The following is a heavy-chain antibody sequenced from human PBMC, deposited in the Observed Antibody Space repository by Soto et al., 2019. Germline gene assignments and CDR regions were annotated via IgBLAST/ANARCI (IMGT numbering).Heavy chain of an antibody. Sequence: SETLSLTCAVYGGSFSGYYWSWIRQPPGKGLEWIGEINHSGSTNYNPSLKSRVTISVDTSKNQFSLKLSSVTAADTAVYYCARTTYYDFWSVYSGFDYYYGMDVWGQGTTVTVSS. V-gene: IGHV4-34*01. CDR2: INHSGST. J-gene: IGHJ6*02. D-gene: IGHD3-3*01. CDR1: GGSFSGYY. CDR3: ARTTYYDFWSVYSGFDYYYGMDV.